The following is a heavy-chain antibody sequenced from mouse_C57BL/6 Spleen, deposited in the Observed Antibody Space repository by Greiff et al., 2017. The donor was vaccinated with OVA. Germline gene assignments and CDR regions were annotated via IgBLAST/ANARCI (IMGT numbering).Heavy chain of an antibody. CDR1: GFTFSSYA. CDR3: ARDGGGAMDY. CDR2: ISDGGSYT. Sequence: EVQGVESGGGLVKPGGSLKLSCAASGFTFSSYAMSWVRQTPEKRLEWVATISDGGSYTYYPDNVKGRFTISRDNAKNNLYLQMSHLKSEDTAMYYCARDGGGAMDYWGQGTSVTVSS. D-gene: IGHD1-1*02. V-gene: IGHV5-4*01. J-gene: IGHJ4*01.